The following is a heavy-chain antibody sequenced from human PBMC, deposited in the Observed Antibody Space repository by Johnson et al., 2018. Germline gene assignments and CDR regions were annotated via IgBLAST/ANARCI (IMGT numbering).Heavy chain of an antibody. Sequence: QLVQSGGGLIQRGGYLRLSCVASGFTVNSNYMAWVRQAPGQGLEWVSVTYSGGSTYYADSVKRRFTISRDNSNNTLYLQLRSLRAGDTAVYYCASSSDYGDYNFQHWCQGTLVAVSS. D-gene: IGHD4-17*01. V-gene: IGHV3-53*01. CDR1: GFTVNSNY. CDR3: ASSSDYGDYNFQH. CDR2: TYSGGST. J-gene: IGHJ1*01.